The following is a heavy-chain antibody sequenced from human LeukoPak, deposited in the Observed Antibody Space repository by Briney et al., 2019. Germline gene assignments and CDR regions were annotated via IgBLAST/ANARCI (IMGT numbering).Heavy chain of an antibody. J-gene: IGHJ3*02. V-gene: IGHV3-33*01. CDR3: ARVRATGYYLDVFDI. Sequence: GGSLRLSCVASGFTFSSYGMHWVRRAPGKGLEWVAVIWNDGSKRYYADPVKGRFTISRDNSNNTLYLQMNSLRAEDTAVYYCARVRATGYYLDVFDIWGQGTMVTVSS. CDR2: IWNDGSKR. CDR1: GFTFSSYG. D-gene: IGHD3-9*01.